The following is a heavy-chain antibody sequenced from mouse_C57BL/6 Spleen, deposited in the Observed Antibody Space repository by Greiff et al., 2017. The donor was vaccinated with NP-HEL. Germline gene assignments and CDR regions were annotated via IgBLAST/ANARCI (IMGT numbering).Heavy chain of an antibody. CDR2: IYPGDGDT. J-gene: IGHJ3*01. Sequence: VKLQESGPELVKPGASVKISCKASGYAFSSSWMNWVKQRPGKGLEWIGRIYPGDGDTNYNGKFKGKATLTADKSSSTAYMQLSSLTSEDSAVYFCARDPYYDYDGAYWGQGTLVTVSA. D-gene: IGHD2-4*01. CDR1: GYAFSSSW. V-gene: IGHV1-82*01. CDR3: ARDPYYDYDGAY.